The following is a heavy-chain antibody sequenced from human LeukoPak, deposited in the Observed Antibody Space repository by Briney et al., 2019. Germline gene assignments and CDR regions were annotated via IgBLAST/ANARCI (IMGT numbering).Heavy chain of an antibody. D-gene: IGHD1-7*01. CDR3: AKARLELPYFGMDV. Sequence: GGSLRLSCAASGFTFDDYGMHWVRQPPGKGLEWVSGISWNSGNIGYADSVKGRFTISRDNAKNSLYLQMNSLRAEDTAVYYCAKARLELPYFGMDVWGQGTTVTVSS. CDR2: ISWNSGNI. CDR1: GFTFDDYG. V-gene: IGHV3-9*01. J-gene: IGHJ6*02.